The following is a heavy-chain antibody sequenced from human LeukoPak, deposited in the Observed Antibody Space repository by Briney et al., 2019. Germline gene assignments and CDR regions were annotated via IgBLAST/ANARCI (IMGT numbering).Heavy chain of an antibody. CDR3: AGQGYCGGGTCHNWFDP. Sequence: SETLSLTCTVSGGSMNNYHWTWIRQPPGKGLEWIGHIYYSGSTNYNPSLKSRVTISVDTSKNQFSLKLSSVTAADTAVYYCAGQGYCGGGTCHNWFDPWGQGTLVTVSS. CDR2: IYYSGST. V-gene: IGHV4-59*01. D-gene: IGHD2-15*01. CDR1: GGSMNNYH. J-gene: IGHJ5*02.